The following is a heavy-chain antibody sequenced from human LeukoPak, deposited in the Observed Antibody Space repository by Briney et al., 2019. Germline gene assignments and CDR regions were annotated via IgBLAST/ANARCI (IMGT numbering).Heavy chain of an antibody. V-gene: IGHV4-39*01. J-gene: IGHJ4*02. CDR2: IYYSGST. Sequence: SETLSLTCSVSGDSISSSSYYWGWIRQPPGKGLEWIGSIYYSGSTYYKPSLRSRVTISIDTSKNQFSLKLSSVTAADTAVYYCATHYYDSSGGFIRDYWGQGALVTVSS. CDR1: GDSISSSSYY. CDR3: ATHYYDSSGGFIRDY. D-gene: IGHD3-22*01.